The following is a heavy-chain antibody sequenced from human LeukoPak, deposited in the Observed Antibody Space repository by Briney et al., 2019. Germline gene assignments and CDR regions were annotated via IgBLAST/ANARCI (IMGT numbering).Heavy chain of an antibody. D-gene: IGHD4-17*01. V-gene: IGHV4-30-4*01. CDR2: IYYSGST. J-gene: IGHJ6*02. Sequence: PSETLSLTCTVSGGSISSGDYYWSWIRQPPGKGLEWIGYIYYSGSTYYNPSLKSRVTISVDTSKNQSSLKLSSVTAADTAVYYCARGAVTTYSYGMDAWGQGTTVTVSS. CDR3: ARGAVTTYSYGMDA. CDR1: GGSISSGDYY.